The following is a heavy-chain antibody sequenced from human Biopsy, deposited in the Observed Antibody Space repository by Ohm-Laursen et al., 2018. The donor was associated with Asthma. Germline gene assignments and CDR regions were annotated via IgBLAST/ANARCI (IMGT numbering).Heavy chain of an antibody. CDR1: GFVFSQCG. J-gene: IGHJ4*02. V-gene: IGHV3-30*03. Sequence: SLRLSCAAFGFVFSQCGMHWVRQAPGKGLGWVACISYDGSNKYYADSAKGRSTISRDNSKNTLYLQMNSLRAEDTAVYYCSREDPASGWYQGSILRWGQGTLVTVSS. CDR3: SREDPASGWYQGSILR. D-gene: IGHD6-19*01. CDR2: ISYDGSNK.